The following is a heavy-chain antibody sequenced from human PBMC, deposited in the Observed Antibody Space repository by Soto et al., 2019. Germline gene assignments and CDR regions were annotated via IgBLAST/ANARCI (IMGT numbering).Heavy chain of an antibody. CDR2: ISISSITI. V-gene: IGHV3-48*02. D-gene: IGHD1-26*01. CDR3: ARDGATTGHWDY. J-gene: IGHJ4*02. CDR1: GFTFSTFS. Sequence: EVQLVESGGDLVQPGGSLRLSCRASGFTFSTFSMNWVRQAPGKGLEWISYISISSITIHYADSVKGRFTISRDNAKSSLYLQMDRLRDDDTAVYYCARDGATTGHWDYWGQGPLVTVSS.